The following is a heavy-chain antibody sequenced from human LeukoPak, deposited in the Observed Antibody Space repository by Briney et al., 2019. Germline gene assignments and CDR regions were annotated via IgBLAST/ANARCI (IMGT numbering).Heavy chain of an antibody. D-gene: IGHD3-3*01. CDR3: ARPRLRFLEWPFDY. CDR1: GGSISSHY. V-gene: IGHV4-59*11. J-gene: IGHJ4*02. Sequence: PSETLSLTCTVSGGSISSHYWSWIRQPPGKGLEWLGYIYYSGSTNYNPSLKSRVTISVDTSKNQFSLKLSSVTAADTAVYYCARPRLRFLEWPFDYWGQGTLVTVSS. CDR2: IYYSGST.